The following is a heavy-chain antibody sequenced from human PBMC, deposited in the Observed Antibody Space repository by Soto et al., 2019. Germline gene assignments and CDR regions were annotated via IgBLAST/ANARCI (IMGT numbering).Heavy chain of an antibody. CDR3: ASQAYCGGDCYWDAFDI. V-gene: IGHV4-59*01. J-gene: IGHJ3*02. D-gene: IGHD2-21*02. CDR1: GGSISSYY. CDR2: IYYSGST. Sequence: PSETLSLTCTVSGGSISSYYWSWIRQPPGKGLEWIGYIYYSGSTNYNPSLKSRVSISVDTSKNHFSLKLSSVTAADTAVYYCASQAYCGGDCYWDAFDIWGQGTMVTVSS.